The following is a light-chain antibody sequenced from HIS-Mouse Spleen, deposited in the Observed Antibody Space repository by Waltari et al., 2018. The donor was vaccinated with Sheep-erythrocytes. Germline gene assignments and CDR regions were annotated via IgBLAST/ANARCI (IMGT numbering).Light chain of an antibody. V-gene: IGLV3-10*01. CDR1: ALPKKY. Sequence: SYELTQPPSVSVSPGQTASITCSGDALPKKYAYWYQQKSGQAPVLVIYEDSKRPSGIPERFSGSSSGTMATLTISGAQVEDEADYYCYSTDSSGNHRVFGTGTKVTVL. CDR2: EDS. J-gene: IGLJ1*01. CDR3: YSTDSSGNHRV.